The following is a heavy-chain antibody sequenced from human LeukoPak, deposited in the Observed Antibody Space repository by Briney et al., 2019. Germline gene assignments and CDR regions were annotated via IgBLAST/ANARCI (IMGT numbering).Heavy chain of an antibody. J-gene: IGHJ4*02. CDR3: ARGLCCGYYDSSGREYFDY. CDR2: ISSSSSYI. D-gene: IGHD3-22*01. Sequence: GGSLRLSCAVSVFTFCSYTMKCGCQAPGKGLEWVSSISSSSSYIYYADSVKGRFTNSRDNAKNSVYLQMNSLRAEDTAVYYCARGLCCGYYDSSGREYFDYWGQGTLVTVSS. CDR1: VFTFCSYT. V-gene: IGHV3-21*01.